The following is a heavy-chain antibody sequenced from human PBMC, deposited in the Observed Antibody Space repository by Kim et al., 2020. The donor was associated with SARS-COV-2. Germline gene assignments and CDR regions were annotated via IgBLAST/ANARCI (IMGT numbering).Heavy chain of an antibody. D-gene: IGHD6-13*01. V-gene: IGHV3-23*01. Sequence: DSVKGRFTISRDNSKNTLYLKMNSLRAEDTAVYYCAKVRSSSWYIGAFDIWGQGTMVTVSS. CDR3: AKVRSSSWYIGAFDI. J-gene: IGHJ3*02.